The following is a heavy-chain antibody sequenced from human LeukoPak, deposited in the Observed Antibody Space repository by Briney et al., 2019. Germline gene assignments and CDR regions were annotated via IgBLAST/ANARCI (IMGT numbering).Heavy chain of an antibody. CDR1: GYAFSNYA. D-gene: IGHD3-10*01. Sequence: GRSLRLSCAASGYAFSNYAMSWVHQAPGKGLEWVSSLSGGGDSRYYADSVMGRFTISRDNSKNTLYLQMNSLRAEDPAVYYCAKAVRSMVTGGGYFDSWGQGTLVTVSS. J-gene: IGHJ4*02. V-gene: IGHV3-23*01. CDR3: AKAVRSMVTGGGYFDS. CDR2: LSGGGDSR.